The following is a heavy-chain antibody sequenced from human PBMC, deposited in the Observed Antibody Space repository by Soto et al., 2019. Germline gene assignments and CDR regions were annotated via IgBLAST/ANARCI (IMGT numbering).Heavy chain of an antibody. CDR1: GYTFTSYY. J-gene: IGHJ6*02. CDR2: INPSGGST. V-gene: IGHV1-46*03. Sequence: QVQLVQSGAEVKKPGASVKVSCKASGYTFTSYYMHWVRQAPGQGLEWMGIINPSGGSTSYAQKFQGRXXMXRXTSTSTVYMELSSLRSEDTAVYYCARSPQEGYGMDVWGQGTTVTVSS. CDR3: ARSPQEGYGMDV.